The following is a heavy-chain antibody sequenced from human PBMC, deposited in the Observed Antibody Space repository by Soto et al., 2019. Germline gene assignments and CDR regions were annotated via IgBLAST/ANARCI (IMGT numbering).Heavy chain of an antibody. CDR1: GGTFSSYA. J-gene: IGHJ3*02. Sequence: SVKVSCKASGGTFSSYAISWVRQAPGQGLEWMGGIIPIFGTANYAQKFQGRVTITADESTSTAYMELSSLRSEDTAVYYCARDLVPIYDSRIYAFDIWGQGTMVTVSS. V-gene: IGHV1-69*13. CDR3: ARDLVPIYDSRIYAFDI. CDR2: IIPIFGTA. D-gene: IGHD3-22*01.